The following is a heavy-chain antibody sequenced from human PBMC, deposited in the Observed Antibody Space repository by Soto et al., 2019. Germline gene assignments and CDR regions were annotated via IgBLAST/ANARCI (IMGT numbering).Heavy chain of an antibody. Sequence: PGGSLRLSCAASAFTFSSYAMSWVRQAPGKGLEWVSAVSGSGDSTYYADSVKGRFTISRDNSKNTLYLQMNSLRAEDTAVYYCAKGRASDCPGCTQDYWGPGTLVTVSS. J-gene: IGHJ4*02. D-gene: IGHD2-21*02. CDR1: AFTFSSYA. CDR2: VSGSGDST. CDR3: AKGRASDCPGCTQDY. V-gene: IGHV3-23*01.